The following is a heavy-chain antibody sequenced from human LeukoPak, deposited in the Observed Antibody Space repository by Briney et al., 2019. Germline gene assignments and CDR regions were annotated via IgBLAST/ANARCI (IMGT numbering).Heavy chain of an antibody. V-gene: IGHV3-9*01. CDR3: AKDRSGSYLGGFDY. J-gene: IGHJ4*02. Sequence: GGSLRLSCAASGFTFDDYAMHWVRQAPGKGLEWVSGISWNSGSIAHADSVKGRFTISRDNAKNSLYLQMNSLRAEDTALYYCAKDRSGSYLGGFDYWGQGTLVTVSS. CDR2: ISWNSGSI. CDR1: GFTFDDYA. D-gene: IGHD1-26*01.